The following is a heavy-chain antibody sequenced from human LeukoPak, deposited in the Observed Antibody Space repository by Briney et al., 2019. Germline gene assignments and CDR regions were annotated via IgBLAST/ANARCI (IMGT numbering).Heavy chain of an antibody. D-gene: IGHD6-13*01. CDR1: GLTFSSHA. J-gene: IGHJ6*03. CDR2: ISGIGGNT. V-gene: IGHV3-23*01. CDR3: ARRAAAGYINYYYFYMDV. Sequence: GGSLRLSCAAAGLTFSSHAMSWVRQAPGKGLEWVSSISGIGGNTSYADSVKGRFTISRDNSKNTLYLQMNSLRAEDTAVYYCARRAAAGYINYYYFYMDVWGKGTTVTVSS.